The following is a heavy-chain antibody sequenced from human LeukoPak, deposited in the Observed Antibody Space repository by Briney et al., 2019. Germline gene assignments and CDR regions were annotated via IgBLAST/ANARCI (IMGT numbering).Heavy chain of an antibody. Sequence: PGGSLRLSCAASGFTFGSYAMSWIRQPPGKGLEWIGEINHSGSTNYNPSLKSRVTISVDTSRNQFSLKLSSVTAADTAVYYCARGTRDYYDSSAYFDYWGQGTLVTVSS. CDR3: ARGTRDYYDSSAYFDY. D-gene: IGHD3-22*01. CDR1: GFTFGSYA. CDR2: INHSGST. J-gene: IGHJ4*02. V-gene: IGHV4-34*01.